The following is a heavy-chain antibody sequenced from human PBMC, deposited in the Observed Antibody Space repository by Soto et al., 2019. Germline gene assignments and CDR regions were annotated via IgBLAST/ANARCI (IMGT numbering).Heavy chain of an antibody. CDR3: AKVATDGAYVAW. J-gene: IGHJ4*02. CDR1: GFTFSSYA. Sequence: EVQLLESGGGLVQPGGSLRLSCAASGFTFSSYAMSWVRRAPGKGLQWVSRISCSDGNTYYADSVKGRFTISRDNSKNPRYLQMNSLRAEDTAVYYCAKVATDGAYVAWWGQGTLVTVSS. CDR2: ISCSDGNT. D-gene: IGHD4-17*01. V-gene: IGHV3-23*01.